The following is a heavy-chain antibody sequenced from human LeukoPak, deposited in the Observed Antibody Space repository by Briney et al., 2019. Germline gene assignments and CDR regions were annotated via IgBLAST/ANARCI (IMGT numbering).Heavy chain of an antibody. V-gene: IGHV4-59*08. D-gene: IGHD2-2*01. CDR1: GGSISSYY. CDR2: IYYSGST. Sequence: SETLSLTCTVSGGSISSYYWSWIRQPPGKGLEWIGYIYYSGSTNYNPSLKSRVTISVDTSKNQFSLKLSSVTAADTAVYYCARRYCSSTSCPPDYYYMDVWGKGTTVTVS. CDR3: ARRYCSSTSCPPDYYYMDV. J-gene: IGHJ6*03.